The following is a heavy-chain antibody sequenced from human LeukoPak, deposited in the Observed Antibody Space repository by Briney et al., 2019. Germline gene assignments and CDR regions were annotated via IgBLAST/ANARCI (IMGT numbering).Heavy chain of an antibody. CDR1: GGSINNYY. CDR2: IYYSGNT. Sequence: PSETLSLTCSVSGGSINNYYWSWIRPPPGKGLEWIGYIYYSGNTNYNPSLKSRVTISVDTSKNQFSLKLTSVTAADTALYYCARLGRPAAFDIWGQGTMVTVSS. J-gene: IGHJ3*02. V-gene: IGHV4-59*08. CDR3: ARLGRPAAFDI. D-gene: IGHD2-15*01.